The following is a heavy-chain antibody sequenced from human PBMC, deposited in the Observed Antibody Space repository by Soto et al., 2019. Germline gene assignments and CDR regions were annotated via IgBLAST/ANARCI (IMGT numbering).Heavy chain of an antibody. D-gene: IGHD3-16*01. CDR3: AQCLLGVNYYYGMDV. CDR1: GGTFSSYA. V-gene: IGHV1-69*12. CDR2: IIPIFAKA. J-gene: IGHJ6*02. Sequence: QVQLVQSGAEVKKPGSSVKVSCKASGGTFSSYAINWVRQAPGQGLEWMGGIIPIFAKADYAQQFQGRVTITADESTSTAYMELSSLRSEDTAVYYCAQCLLGVNYYYGMDVWGQGTTVTVSS.